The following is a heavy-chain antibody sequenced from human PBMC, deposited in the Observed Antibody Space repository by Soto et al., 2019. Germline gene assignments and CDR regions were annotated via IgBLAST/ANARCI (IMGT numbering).Heavy chain of an antibody. Sequence: QRHLVESGGGVVQPGRPWRLSCEASGFTFSSYGMHSIRQAPAKGLEGVAVISHDGAFKDYADSVKGRFTISRDNSENTLFLEMNSLGPSDTAVYYCAKDYGPKAPYPYSNTHTDFWGQGTRVTVST. CDR1: GFTFSSYG. CDR3: AKDYGPKAPYPYSNTHTDF. V-gene: IGHV3-30*18. CDR2: ISHDGAFK. J-gene: IGHJ4*02. D-gene: IGHD6-13*01.